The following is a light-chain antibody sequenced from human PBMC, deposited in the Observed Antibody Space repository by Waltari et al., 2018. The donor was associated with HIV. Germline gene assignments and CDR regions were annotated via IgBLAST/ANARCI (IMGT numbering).Light chain of an antibody. CDR2: GAS. CDR3: HQYDNWPRT. Sequence: EIVMTQSPATQSVSLGERVTLSCRASQSVSNNLAWTQQKPGQAPRLLIYGASTRATGIPARCSGSGSGTEFTLTISSLQSEDFAVYYCHQYDNWPRTFGGGTKVEIK. J-gene: IGKJ4*01. V-gene: IGKV3-15*01. CDR1: QSVSNN.